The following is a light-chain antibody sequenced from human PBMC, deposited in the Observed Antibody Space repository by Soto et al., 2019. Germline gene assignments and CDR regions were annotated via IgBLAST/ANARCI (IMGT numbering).Light chain of an antibody. CDR1: QSVSSSY. CDR2: GEY. Sequence: EILLTHSPGTLSLSPGEIVALSGSSGQSVSSSYLAWYQQKPGQAHRLIIYGEYTRATGIPDRFSGSGSGKDFTITIRRMENEDFEVYYCRQYGNSPITCGGGHKV. CDR3: RQYGNSPIT. V-gene: IGKV3-20*01. J-gene: IGKJ4*01.